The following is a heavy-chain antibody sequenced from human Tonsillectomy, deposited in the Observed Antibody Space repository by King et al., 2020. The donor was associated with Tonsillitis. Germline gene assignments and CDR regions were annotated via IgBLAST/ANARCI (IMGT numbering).Heavy chain of an antibody. Sequence: VQLVESGGGLVKPGGSLRLSCAASGFTFSTYSMNWVRQAPGKGLEWVSSISSSSTYIYHADSVKGRFTISRDNAKNSLYLQMNSLRAEDTAVYYCARDREGYCSSTSCYYYFYYGMDVWGQGTTVTVS. J-gene: IGHJ6*02. CDR1: GFTFSTYS. D-gene: IGHD2-2*01. CDR3: ARDREGYCSSTSCYYYFYYGMDV. V-gene: IGHV3-21*01. CDR2: ISSSSTYI.